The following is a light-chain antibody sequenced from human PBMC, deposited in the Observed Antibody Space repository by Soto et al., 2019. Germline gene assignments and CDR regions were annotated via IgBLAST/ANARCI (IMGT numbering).Light chain of an antibody. CDR3: SSFTSSSTWV. Sequence: QSALTQPASVSGSPGQSITISCTGTNSDIGGYNYVSWYQQHPGKAPKLMICEVSNRPSGVSNRFSGSKSGNTASLTISGLQAEDEADYYCSSFTSSSTWVFGGGTKLTVL. CDR1: NSDIGGYNY. J-gene: IGLJ3*02. CDR2: EVS. V-gene: IGLV2-14*01.